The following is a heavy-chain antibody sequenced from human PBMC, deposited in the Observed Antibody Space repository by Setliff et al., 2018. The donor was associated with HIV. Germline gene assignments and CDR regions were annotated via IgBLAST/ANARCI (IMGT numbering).Heavy chain of an antibody. CDR3: ARGRNYGSPYFYYMDV. V-gene: IGHV4-28*03. CDR2: IYYSGST. D-gene: IGHD3-10*01. Sequence: SETLSLTCGVSGYSISSSNWWGWIRQPPGKGLAWIGYIYYSGSTYYNPSLKSRVTMSVDTSKNQFSLKVRSVIAADTALYYCARGRNYGSPYFYYMDVWATGTTVTVSS. J-gene: IGHJ6*03. CDR1: GYSISSSNW.